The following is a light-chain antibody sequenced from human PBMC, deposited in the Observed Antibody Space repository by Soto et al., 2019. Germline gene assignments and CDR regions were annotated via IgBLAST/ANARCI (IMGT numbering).Light chain of an antibody. CDR2: DVS. CDR1: QSLNTY. CDR3: QQRRDWPIT. V-gene: IGKV3-11*01. Sequence: IVLTHSPATLSFSPGEIATLSFRASQSLNTYLAWYQQKPGQAPRLLIYDVSNRATGIPARFSGGGSGTDFTLTISSLEPEDFAVYYCQQRRDWPITFGQGTRLEIK. J-gene: IGKJ5*01.